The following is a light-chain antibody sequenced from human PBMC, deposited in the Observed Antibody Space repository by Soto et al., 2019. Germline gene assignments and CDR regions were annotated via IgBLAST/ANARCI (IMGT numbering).Light chain of an antibody. CDR3: SSYTSSSALDRV. V-gene: IGLV2-14*02. Sequence: QSALTQPASVSGPPGQSIVISCNGSSSDVGSYDLVSWYLQYPGKAPKVIIFEGTKRPSGVSDRFSGSKSGNMASLTISGLQAEDEADYYCSSYTSSSALDRVFGTGTKAPS. J-gene: IGLJ1*01. CDR1: SSDVGSYDL. CDR2: EGT.